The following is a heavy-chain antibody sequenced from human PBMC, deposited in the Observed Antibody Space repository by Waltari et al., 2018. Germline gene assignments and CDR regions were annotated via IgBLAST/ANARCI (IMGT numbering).Heavy chain of an antibody. J-gene: IGHJ4*02. D-gene: IGHD6-19*01. V-gene: IGHV3-48*03. CDR3: ARDLSMSIALAGTYDY. CDR1: GFTFSSYE. CDR2: ISSSGSTI. Sequence: EVQLVESGGGLVQPGGSLSLSCAASGFTFSSYEMNWVRQAPGKGLEWVSYISSSGSTIYYPASVNGRFTISRDNAKNSLYLQMNSLRAEDTAVYYCARDLSMSIALAGTYDYWGQGTLVTVSS.